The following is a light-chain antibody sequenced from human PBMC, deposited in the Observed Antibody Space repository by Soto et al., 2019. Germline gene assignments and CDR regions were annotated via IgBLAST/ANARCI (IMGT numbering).Light chain of an antibody. CDR3: SSYAGSNNVV. Sequence: QSVLTQPASVSGSPGQSLTISRTGISSDVGGYNLVSWYQQHPSKAPKVMIHEGSKRPSGVSNRFSGSKSGNTASLTVSGLQAEDEADYYCSSYAGSNNVVFGGGTKLTVL. V-gene: IGLV2-14*02. J-gene: IGLJ2*01. CDR2: EGS. CDR1: SSDVGGYNL.